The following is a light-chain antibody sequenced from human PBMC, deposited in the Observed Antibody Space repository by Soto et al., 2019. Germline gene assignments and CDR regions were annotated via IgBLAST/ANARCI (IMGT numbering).Light chain of an antibody. CDR2: RNN. V-gene: IGLV1-47*01. CDR3: AAWDDSLVV. CDR1: SSNIGSAY. Sequence: QTVVTQPPSASGTPGQTVTISCSGSSSNIGSAYIYWYQHLPGTAPKLLIYRNNQRPSGVPDRFSASKSGTSASLAISGLRSEDDADYYCAAWDDSLVVFGGGTKVTAL. J-gene: IGLJ2*01.